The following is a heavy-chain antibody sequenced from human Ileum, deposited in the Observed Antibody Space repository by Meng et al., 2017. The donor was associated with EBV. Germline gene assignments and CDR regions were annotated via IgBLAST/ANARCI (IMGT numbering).Heavy chain of an antibody. CDR1: GGSISSGDYY. D-gene: IGHD2-21*01. V-gene: IGHV4-30-4*01. J-gene: IGHJ4*02. CDR3: AREGRSKQVGVSVY. CDR2: IYNSWST. Sequence: LQESGPGLVNPSQTRSLTCTVSGGSISSGDYYWRWIRQPPGKGLEWIGYIYNSWSTYYNPSLKSRVTISVDTSKNQFSLKLRFVTAADTAVYYCAREGRSKQVGVSVYWGQGNLVTVSS.